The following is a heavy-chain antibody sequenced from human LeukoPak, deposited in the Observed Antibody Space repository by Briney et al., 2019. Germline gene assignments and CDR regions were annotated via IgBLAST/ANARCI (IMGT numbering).Heavy chain of an antibody. CDR1: GFTFSSYG. V-gene: IGHV3-30*02. CDR3: AKYYYDSSGYPDY. J-gene: IGHJ4*02. D-gene: IGHD3-22*01. Sequence: GGSLRLSCAASGFTFSSYGMHWVRQAPGKGLEWVAFIRYDGSNKYYADSVKGRFTISGDNSKNTLYLQMNSLRAEDTAVYYCAKYYYDSSGYPDYWGQGTLVTVSS. CDR2: IRYDGSNK.